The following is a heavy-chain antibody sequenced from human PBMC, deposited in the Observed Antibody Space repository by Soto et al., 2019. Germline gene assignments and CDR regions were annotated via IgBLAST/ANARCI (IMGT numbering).Heavy chain of an antibody. CDR2: INPNSGGT. Sequence: ASVKVSCKASGYTFTGYYMHWVRQAPGQGLEWMGWINPNSGGTNYAQKFQGWVTMTRDTSISTAYMELSRLRSDDTAVYYCATGPAALPPGYYYYGMDVWGQGTTFTVSS. D-gene: IGHD6-6*01. J-gene: IGHJ6*02. CDR1: GYTFTGYY. V-gene: IGHV1-2*04. CDR3: ATGPAALPPGYYYYGMDV.